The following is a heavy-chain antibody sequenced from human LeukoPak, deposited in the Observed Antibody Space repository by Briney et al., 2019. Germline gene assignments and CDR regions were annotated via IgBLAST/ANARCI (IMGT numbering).Heavy chain of an antibody. D-gene: IGHD5-18*01. V-gene: IGHV4-59*01. Sequence: SETLSLTCTVSGGSISSYYWSWIRQPPGKGLEWIGYIYYSGSTNYNPSLKSRVTISVDTSKNQFSLKLSSVTAADTAVYYRARAAMVTGYYYYMDVWGNGTTVTVSS. CDR3: ARAAMVTGYYYYMDV. CDR1: GGSISSYY. CDR2: IYYSGST. J-gene: IGHJ6*03.